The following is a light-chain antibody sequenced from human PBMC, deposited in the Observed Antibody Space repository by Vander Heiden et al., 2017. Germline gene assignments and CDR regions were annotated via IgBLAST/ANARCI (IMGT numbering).Light chain of an antibody. CDR3: SAWDSSLSAVV. V-gene: IGLV10-54*01. CDR2: RNN. Sequence: QAGLTQPPSVPNGLGQTATLPRTGNSNNVGNQGAAWLQQHPGHPPKLLSYRNNNRPSGISERLSASRSGNTASLTITGLQPEDEADYYCSAWDSSLSAVVFGGGTKLTVL. J-gene: IGLJ3*02. CDR1: SNNVGNQG.